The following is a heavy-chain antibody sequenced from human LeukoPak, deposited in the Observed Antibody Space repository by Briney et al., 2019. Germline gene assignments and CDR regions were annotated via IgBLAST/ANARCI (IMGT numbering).Heavy chain of an antibody. CDR3: ARDNRGTSNTDC. Sequence: PGGSLRLSCAASGFTASSNYMSWVRQAPGKGLEWVSLIYSGGSTFYADSVKGRFTISRDNSKNTLYLQMNSLRAEDTAVYYCARDNRGTSNTDCWGQGTLVTVSS. J-gene: IGHJ4*02. V-gene: IGHV3-53*01. CDR2: IYSGGST. CDR1: GFTASSNY. D-gene: IGHD4-23*01.